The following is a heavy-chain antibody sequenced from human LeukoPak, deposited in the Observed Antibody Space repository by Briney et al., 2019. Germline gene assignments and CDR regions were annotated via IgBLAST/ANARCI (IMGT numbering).Heavy chain of an antibody. V-gene: IGHV4-59*08. D-gene: IGHD2-2*01. Sequence: SETLSLTCTVSGGSISSYYWSWIRQPPGKGLEWIGYIYYSGSTKYNPSLKSRVTISVDTSQSQFSLKLSSVTAADTAVYYCARHCSSTSCPSASYYYGLDVWGQGTTVTVSS. J-gene: IGHJ6*02. CDR2: IYYSGST. CDR3: ARHCSSTSCPSASYYYGLDV. CDR1: GGSISSYY.